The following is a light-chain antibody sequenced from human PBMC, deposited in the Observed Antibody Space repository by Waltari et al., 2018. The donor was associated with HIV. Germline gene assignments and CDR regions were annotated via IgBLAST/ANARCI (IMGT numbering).Light chain of an antibody. Sequence: EIVMTQSPATLSVSPGESVTLSCRASQSISSKLAWYQQRPGQAPRLLIYGASTRATDIPARFSGSGSGTEFTLTISSLQAEDFAVYYCHQYGDWPPWTFGQGTKVEIK. CDR3: HQYGDWPPWT. V-gene: IGKV3D-15*01. J-gene: IGKJ1*01. CDR2: GAS. CDR1: QSISSK.